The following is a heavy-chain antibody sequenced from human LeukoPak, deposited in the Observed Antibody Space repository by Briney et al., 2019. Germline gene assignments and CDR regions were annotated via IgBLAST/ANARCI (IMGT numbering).Heavy chain of an antibody. CDR1: GGSMGTYY. D-gene: IGHD2-21*01. Sequence: PSETLSLTCSVYGGSMGTYYWTWVRQPPGKGLEWIGYIYYRGSTNYNPSLKSRVTISEDTAKNQFSLKLTSVTAADTAVYYCARHGAIPEYWGQGSLVIVSS. CDR3: ARHGAIPEY. V-gene: IGHV4-59*08. CDR2: IYYRGST. J-gene: IGHJ4*02.